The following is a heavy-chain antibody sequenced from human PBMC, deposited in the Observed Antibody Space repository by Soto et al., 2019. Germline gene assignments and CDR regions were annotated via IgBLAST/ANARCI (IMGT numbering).Heavy chain of an antibody. D-gene: IGHD2-15*01. CDR3: ARGYCSVGSCQRVGWFDP. V-gene: IGHV1-46*03. CDR2: INPSGGST. Sequence: QVQLVQSGAEVKKPGASVKVSCKASGYTFTSYYMHWVRQAPGQGLEWMGIINPSGGSTSYAQKFQGRVTMTRDTSTSTVYMELSRLRSEDTAVYYCARGYCSVGSCQRVGWFDPWGQGTLVTVSS. CDR1: GYTFTSYY. J-gene: IGHJ5*02.